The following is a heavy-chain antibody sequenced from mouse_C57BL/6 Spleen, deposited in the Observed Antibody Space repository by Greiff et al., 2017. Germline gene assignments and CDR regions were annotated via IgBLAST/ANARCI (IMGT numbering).Heavy chain of an antibody. CDR3: AVYWGDYDSLYFDV. V-gene: IGHV14-2*01. CDR1: GFNIKDYY. Sequence: VHVKQSGAELVKPGASVKLSCTASGFNIKDYYMHWVKQRTEQGLEWIGRIDPEDGETKYAPKFQGKATITADTSSNTAYLQLSSLTSEDTAVYYCAVYWGDYDSLYFDVWGTGTTVTVSS. CDR2: IDPEDGET. D-gene: IGHD2-4*01. J-gene: IGHJ1*03.